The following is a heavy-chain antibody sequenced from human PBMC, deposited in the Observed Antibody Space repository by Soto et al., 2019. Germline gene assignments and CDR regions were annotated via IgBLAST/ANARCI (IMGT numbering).Heavy chain of an antibody. Sequence: EVQLVESGGGLVQPGGSLRLSCLASEFTFNTYWMNWVRQAPGRGLEWVANIKDDGSEKNYVDSVKGRFTISRDNAKNSLYLQMKSLRGEDTAVYFCARDWGTPGRGSAVGYYYHYGMDVWGQGTTVTVSS. CDR3: ARDWGTPGRGSAVGYYYHYGMDV. V-gene: IGHV3-7*05. CDR2: IKDDGSEK. CDR1: EFTFNTYW. J-gene: IGHJ6*02. D-gene: IGHD6-19*01.